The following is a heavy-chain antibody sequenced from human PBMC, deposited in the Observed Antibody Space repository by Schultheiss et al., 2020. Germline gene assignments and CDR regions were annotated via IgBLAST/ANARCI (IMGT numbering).Heavy chain of an antibody. CDR1: GFTVSSNY. V-gene: IGHV3-53*01. J-gene: IGHJ4*02. CDR2: IYSGGST. D-gene: IGHD3-22*01. Sequence: GESLKISCAASGFTVSSNYMSWVRQAPGKGLEWVSVIYSGGSTYYADSVKGRFSISRDNSRDTLYLQMNSLRAEDTAVYYCANHGGDSSGYQHFDYWGQGTLVTVSS. CDR3: ANHGGDSSGYQHFDY.